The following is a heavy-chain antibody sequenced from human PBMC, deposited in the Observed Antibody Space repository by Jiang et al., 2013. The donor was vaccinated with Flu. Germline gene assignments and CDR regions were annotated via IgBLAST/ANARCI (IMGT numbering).Heavy chain of an antibody. CDR1: GLTLSTTD. CDR3: VARPNPRVVDY. CDR2: LTGPSHIS. D-gene: IGHD1-1*01. J-gene: IGHJ4*02. V-gene: IGHV3-23*01. Sequence: LSCAVSGLTLSTTDVSWVRQASREGGREWVSVLTGPSHISYYAGSVKGRFTISRDNSKNTLFLQMNSLRIEDTAIYYCVARPNPRVVDYWGQGTLVTVST.